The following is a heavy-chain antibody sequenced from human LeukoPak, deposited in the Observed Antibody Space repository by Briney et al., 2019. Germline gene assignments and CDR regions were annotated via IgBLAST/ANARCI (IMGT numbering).Heavy chain of an antibody. D-gene: IGHD6-19*01. CDR3: ARESAVAGVVDY. Sequence: GGSLRLSCAASGFTFSSYSMNWVRQAPGKGLEWVSSISSSNSFIYYADSVKGRFTVSRDNAKNSLYLQMNGLRAEDTAVYYCARESAVAGVVDYWGQGTLVTVSS. V-gene: IGHV3-21*01. CDR1: GFTFSSYS. CDR2: ISSSNSFI. J-gene: IGHJ4*02.